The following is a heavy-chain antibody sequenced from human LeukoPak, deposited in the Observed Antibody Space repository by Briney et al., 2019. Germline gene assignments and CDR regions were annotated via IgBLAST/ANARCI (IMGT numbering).Heavy chain of an antibody. CDR2: IRYDGSNK. J-gene: IGHJ4*02. CDR3: AKDRANYGDYLYYFDY. CDR1: GFTFSSYG. D-gene: IGHD4-17*01. Sequence: GGSLRLSCAASGFTFSSYGMHWVRQAPGKGLEWVAFIRYDGSNKYYADSVKGRFTISRDNSKNTLYLQMNSLRAEDTAVHYCAKDRANYGDYLYYFDYWGQGTLVTVSS. V-gene: IGHV3-30*02.